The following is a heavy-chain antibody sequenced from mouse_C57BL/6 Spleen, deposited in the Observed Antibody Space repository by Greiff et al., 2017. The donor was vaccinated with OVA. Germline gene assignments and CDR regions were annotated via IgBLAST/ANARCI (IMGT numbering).Heavy chain of an antibody. Sequence: QVQLQQPGAELVKPGASVKLSCKASGYTFTSYWMHWVKQRPGRDLEWIGRIDPNSGGTKYNEKFKSKATLTVDKPSSTAYMQLSSLTSEDSAVYYCARRRDSSGYDYFDYWGQGTTLTVSS. CDR3: ARRRDSSGYDYFDY. V-gene: IGHV1-72*01. CDR1: GYTFTSYW. J-gene: IGHJ2*01. CDR2: IDPNSGGT. D-gene: IGHD3-2*02.